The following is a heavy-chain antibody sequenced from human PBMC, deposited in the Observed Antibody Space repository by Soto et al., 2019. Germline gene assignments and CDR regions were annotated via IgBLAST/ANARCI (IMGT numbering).Heavy chain of an antibody. CDR1: AFTFSSYA. CDR2: TSYDGSNK. J-gene: IGHJ6*02. Sequence: PGGSLRLSCAASAFTFSSYAMHWVRQAPGKGLERVAVTSYDGSNKYYADSVKGRFTISRDNSKNTLYLQMNSLRAEDTAVYYCARARITIFGVVITDYGMDVWGQGTTVTVSS. V-gene: IGHV3-30-3*01. CDR3: ARARITIFGVVITDYGMDV. D-gene: IGHD3-3*01.